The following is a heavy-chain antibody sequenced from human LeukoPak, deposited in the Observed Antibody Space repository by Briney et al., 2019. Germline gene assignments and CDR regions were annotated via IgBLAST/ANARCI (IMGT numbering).Heavy chain of an antibody. CDR2: IKKDGSEK. CDR3: ARSREQEYDYYYYMDV. V-gene: IGHV3-7*01. D-gene: IGHD1/OR15-1a*01. CDR1: GFTFSSYW. J-gene: IGHJ6*03. Sequence: GGSLRLSCAASGFTFSSYWMSWVRQAPGKGLEWVANIKKDGSEKYYVDSVKGRFTISRDNAKTSLYLQMNSLRAEDTAVYYCARSREQEYDYYYYMDVWGKGTTVTISS.